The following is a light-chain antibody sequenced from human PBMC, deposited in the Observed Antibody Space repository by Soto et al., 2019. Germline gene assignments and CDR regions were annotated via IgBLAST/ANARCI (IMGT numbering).Light chain of an antibody. J-gene: IGKJ3*01. CDR1: KSVSRNS. V-gene: IGKV3-20*01. CDR3: QQYGTSPTT. CDR2: GAS. Sequence: EIVLMQSPGTLSLSPGEIATLSCRASKSVSRNSLAWYQQQPGQAPRLLIYGASSRATDIPDRFSGSGSGTDFTRIVSRLEPEDFAVYFCQQYGTSPTTFGRGTKVDIK.